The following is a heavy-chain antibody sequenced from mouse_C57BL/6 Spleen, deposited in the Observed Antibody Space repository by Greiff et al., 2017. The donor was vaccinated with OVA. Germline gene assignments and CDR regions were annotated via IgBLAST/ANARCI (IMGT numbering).Heavy chain of an antibody. V-gene: IGHV5-9-1*02. CDR2: ISSGGDYI. Sequence: EVQVVESGEGLVKPGGSLKLSCAASGFTFSSYAMSWVRQTPEKRLEWVAYISSGGDYIYYADTVKGRFTISRDNARNTLYLQMSSLKSEDTAMYYCTRDPQLASFDYWGQGTTLTVSS. CDR1: GFTFSSYA. CDR3: TRDPQLASFDY. D-gene: IGHD4-1*02. J-gene: IGHJ2*01.